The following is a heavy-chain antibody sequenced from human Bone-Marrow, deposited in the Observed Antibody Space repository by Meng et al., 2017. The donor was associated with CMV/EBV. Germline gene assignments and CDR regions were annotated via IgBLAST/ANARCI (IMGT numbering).Heavy chain of an antibody. Sequence: GESLKISCTASGFTSGYYAMSWVRQAPGKGLEWVGFIRSKDYGGTTEYAASVKGRFTITRDDSKSIAYLQMNSLRAEDTALYYCAKAGVGVVIISGLPAVDIWGQGTMVTVSS. CDR3: AKAGVGVVIISGLPAVDI. CDR1: GFTSGYYA. CDR2: IRSKDYGGTT. D-gene: IGHD3-3*01. V-gene: IGHV3-49*04. J-gene: IGHJ3*02.